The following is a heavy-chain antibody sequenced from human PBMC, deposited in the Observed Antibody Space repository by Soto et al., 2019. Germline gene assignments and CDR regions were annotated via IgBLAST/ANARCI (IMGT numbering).Heavy chain of an antibody. J-gene: IGHJ3*02. CDR2: ISGSGGST. CDR3: EKKLGRGIAVAGTSAFDI. V-gene: IGHV3-23*01. CDR1: GFTFSSYA. D-gene: IGHD6-19*01. Sequence: EVQLLESGGGLVQPGGSLRLSCAASGFTFSSYAMSWVRQAPGKGLEWVSAISGSGGSTYYADSVKGRFTISRDNSKNTLYLQMSRLRAEDTAVYYCEKKLGRGIAVAGTSAFDIWGQGTMVTVSS.